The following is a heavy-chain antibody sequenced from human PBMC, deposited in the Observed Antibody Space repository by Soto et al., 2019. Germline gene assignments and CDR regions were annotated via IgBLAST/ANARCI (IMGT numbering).Heavy chain of an antibody. CDR3: ARHPIIRTGYYYYGMDV. CDR1: GYTFTSYD. CDR2: MNPNSGNT. V-gene: IGHV1-8*01. Sequence: ASVKVSCKASGYTFTSYDINWVRQATGQGLEWMGWMNPNSGNTGYAQKFQGRVTMTRNTSISTAYMELSSLRSEDTAVYYCARHPIIRTGYYYYGMDVWGQGTTVTVS. J-gene: IGHJ6*02. D-gene: IGHD2-8*02.